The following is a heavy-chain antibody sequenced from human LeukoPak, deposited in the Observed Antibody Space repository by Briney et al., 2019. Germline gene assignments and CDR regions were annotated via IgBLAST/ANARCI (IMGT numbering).Heavy chain of an antibody. D-gene: IGHD3-22*01. CDR2: INPNSGGT. CDR3: ARGVTMIEDYFDY. Sequence: ASVKVSCKASGYTFTGYYLHWVRQAPGQWLEWMGWINPNSGGTNYAQKFQGRVTMTRDTSISTAYMELSRLRSDDTAVYYCARGVTMIEDYFDYWGQGTLVTVSS. J-gene: IGHJ4*02. V-gene: IGHV1-2*02. CDR1: GYTFTGYY.